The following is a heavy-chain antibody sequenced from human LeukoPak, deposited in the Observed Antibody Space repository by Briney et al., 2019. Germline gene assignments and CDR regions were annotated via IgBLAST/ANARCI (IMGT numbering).Heavy chain of an antibody. CDR2: IYPGDSET. CDR3: ARLSADYYDSSGYYTYYFDY. J-gene: IGHJ4*02. D-gene: IGHD3-22*01. Sequence: GESLKISCKGSGYLFTRKWIGWVRQMPGKGLEWMGIIYPGDSETRYSPSLQGQVTISADKSINTAYLQWSSLKASDTAMYYCARLSADYYDSSGYYTYYFDYWGQGTLVTVSS. V-gene: IGHV5-51*01. CDR1: GYLFTRKW.